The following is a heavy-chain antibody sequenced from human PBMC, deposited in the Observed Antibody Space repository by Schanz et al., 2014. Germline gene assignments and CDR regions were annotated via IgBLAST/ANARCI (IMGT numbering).Heavy chain of an antibody. CDR3: ARDGEAAADCDY. J-gene: IGHJ4*02. Sequence: QVHLEQSGPEVKKPGASVKLSCRASGYPFTNYYIHWVRQAPGQGLEWMGIVNPGGGSTRIAQNFQGRLTVTRDTSTSTVNMELSSLRSEDTAVYYCARDGEAAADCDYWGQGTLVTVSS. V-gene: IGHV1-46*03. D-gene: IGHD6-13*01. CDR1: GYPFTNYY. CDR2: VNPGGGST.